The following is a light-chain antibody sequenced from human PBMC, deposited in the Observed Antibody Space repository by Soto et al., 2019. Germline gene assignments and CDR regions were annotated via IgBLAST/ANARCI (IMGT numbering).Light chain of an antibody. J-gene: IGKJ1*01. CDR3: QQRYSTPLT. V-gene: IGKV1-39*01. CDR2: AAS. CDR1: QSISRY. Sequence: DIQMTQSPSSLSASVGDRVTITCRASQSISRYLNWYQQKPGKAPELLIYAASRLRSGVTARFSASVSGTEFTLTVSSLPPEDCASYYCQQRYSTPLTYGQGTKLEIK.